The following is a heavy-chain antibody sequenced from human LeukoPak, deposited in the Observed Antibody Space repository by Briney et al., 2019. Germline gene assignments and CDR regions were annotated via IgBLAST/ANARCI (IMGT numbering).Heavy chain of an antibody. Sequence: GESLKISCKGSGYTFTGYWIAWVRQMPGKGLELMGIIYPGDSGTIYSPSFQGHVTISADKSISTAYLQWSSLKASDTATYYCARQLGLRSLDYWGQGTLVTVSS. V-gene: IGHV5-51*01. J-gene: IGHJ4*02. CDR2: IYPGDSGT. CDR1: GYTFTGYW. CDR3: ARQLGLRSLDY. D-gene: IGHD3-16*01.